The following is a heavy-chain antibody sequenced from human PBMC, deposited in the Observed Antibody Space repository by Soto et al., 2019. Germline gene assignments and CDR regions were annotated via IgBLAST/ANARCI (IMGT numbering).Heavy chain of an antibody. J-gene: IGHJ4*02. V-gene: IGHV1-18*01. CDR3: ARDFVRGRVPFDH. CDR2: ISADNGNT. Sequence: GASVKVSFKASGYTFSSYGISWVRQAPGQGLEWMGWISADNGNTNYAHKLQGRVAMTTDTSTSTAYMELRSLRSDDTAVYYCARDFVRGRVPFDHWGQGTLVTVSS. D-gene: IGHD3-10*02. CDR1: GYTFSSYG.